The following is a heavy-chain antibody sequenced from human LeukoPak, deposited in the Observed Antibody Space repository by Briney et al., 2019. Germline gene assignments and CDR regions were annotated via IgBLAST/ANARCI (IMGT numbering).Heavy chain of an antibody. CDR3: ASNPGYSSSWEEDYFDY. D-gene: IGHD6-13*01. V-gene: IGHV3-30-3*01. J-gene: IGHJ4*02. Sequence: VGSLRLSCAASGFTFSSYAMHWVRQAPGKGLEWVAVISYDGSNKYYADSVKGRFTISRDNSKNTLYLQMNSLRTEDTAVHYCASNPGYSSSWEEDYFDYWGQGTLVTVS. CDR2: ISYDGSNK. CDR1: GFTFSSYA.